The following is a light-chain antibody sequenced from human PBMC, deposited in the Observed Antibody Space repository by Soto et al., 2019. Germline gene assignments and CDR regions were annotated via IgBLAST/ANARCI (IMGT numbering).Light chain of an antibody. V-gene: IGLV2-14*01. Sequence: QSALTQPASVSGSPGQSVSISCTGSTSDVGAYNYVAWYQHKPGKAPRLLIYEVDHRPSGISPRFSGSKSGNTASLTIYGLQTYDEADFYCSSYTVINTAVFGGGTKLTVL. J-gene: IGLJ3*02. CDR3: SSYTVINTAV. CDR1: TSDVGAYNY. CDR2: EVD.